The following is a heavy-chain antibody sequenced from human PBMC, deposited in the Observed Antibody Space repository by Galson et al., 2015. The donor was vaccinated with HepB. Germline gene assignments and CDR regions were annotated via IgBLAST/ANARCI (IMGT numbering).Heavy chain of an antibody. CDR1: GFTFSSDS. Sequence: SLRLSCAASGFTFSSDSMNWVRQAPGKGLEWVSYISSSSSTIYYADSVKGRFTISRDNAKNSLYLQMNSLRAEDTAVYYCATTDSSGYYYLDYWGQGTLVTVSS. V-gene: IGHV3-48*01. J-gene: IGHJ4*02. CDR2: ISSSSSTI. D-gene: IGHD3-22*01. CDR3: ATTDSSGYYYLDY.